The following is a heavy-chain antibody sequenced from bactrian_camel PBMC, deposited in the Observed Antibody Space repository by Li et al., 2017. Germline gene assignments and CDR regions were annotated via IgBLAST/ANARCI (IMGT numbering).Heavy chain of an antibody. J-gene: IGHJ6*01. CDR2: IDVDGST. D-gene: IGHD3*01. V-gene: IGHV3S53*01. CDR3: ATAIWDLVAVFAILHEFFGY. Sequence: HVQLVESGGGSVQAGGSLRLSCAASANIDNYYCLGWFCQAPGKEREGVALIDVDGSTTHPESVKGRFAISQDNAKNTLYLQMNNLKSEDTALYYCATAIWDLVAVFAILHEFFGYWGQGTQVTVS. CDR1: ANIDNYYC.